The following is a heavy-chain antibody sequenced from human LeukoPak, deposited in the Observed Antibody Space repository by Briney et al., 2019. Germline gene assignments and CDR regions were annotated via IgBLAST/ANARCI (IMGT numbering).Heavy chain of an antibody. D-gene: IGHD3-10*01. Sequence: PSETLSLTCTVSGGSISSGDYYWSWIRQSPGKGLEWIGYIYYTGSTYYIRSFKSRVTISLDMSKNQFSLTLRSVTAADTAVYYCARTPFGNWFDPWGQEPWSPSPQ. J-gene: IGHJ5*02. CDR3: ARTPFGNWFDP. CDR1: GGSISSGDYY. V-gene: IGHV4-30-4*01. CDR2: IYYTGST.